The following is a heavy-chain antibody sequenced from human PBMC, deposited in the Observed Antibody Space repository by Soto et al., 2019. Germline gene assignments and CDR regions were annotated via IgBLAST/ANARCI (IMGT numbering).Heavy chain of an antibody. J-gene: IGHJ4*02. CDR2: INTDDTSI. V-gene: IGHV3-74*01. D-gene: IGHD3-16*01. CDR3: AGVEARSAYFDY. Sequence: EVQVVESGGGLVQPGGSLRLSCAASGFAFGSYWMHWVRQAPGKGLVWVSRINTDDTSISYADFVKGRFTISRDNAKKTLYLRMTSLRAEDTAVYYCAGVEARSAYFDYWGQGTLVTVSS. CDR1: GFAFGSYW.